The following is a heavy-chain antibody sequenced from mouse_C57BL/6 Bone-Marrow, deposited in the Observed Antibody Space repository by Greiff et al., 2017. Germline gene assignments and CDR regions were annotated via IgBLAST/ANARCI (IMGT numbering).Heavy chain of an antibody. V-gene: IGHV1-74*01. CDR2: IHPSDSDT. J-gene: IGHJ2*01. CDR3: AMTYYSNVHVDYFDY. D-gene: IGHD2-5*01. CDR1: GYTFTSYW. Sequence: VQLQQSGAELVKPGASVKVSCKASGYTFTSYWMHWVKQRPGQGLEWIGRIHPSDSDTNYNQKFKGKATLTVDKSSSTAYMQRSSLTSEDSAVYYCAMTYYSNVHVDYFDYWGQGTTRTVSS.